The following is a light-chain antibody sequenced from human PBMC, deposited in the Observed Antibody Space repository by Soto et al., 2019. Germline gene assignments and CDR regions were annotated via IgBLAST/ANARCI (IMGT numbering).Light chain of an antibody. CDR3: SAYTVSRTYV. V-gene: IGLV2-14*03. J-gene: IGLJ1*01. Sequence: LTQPASVSGSPGQSITISCTGTSSDVGAYNFVSWHQQHPGKAPKPMIYNVYDRPSGISYRFSGSKSGNTASLTISGLQGEDEADYYCSAYTVSRTYVFGTGTKV. CDR2: NVY. CDR1: SSDVGAYNF.